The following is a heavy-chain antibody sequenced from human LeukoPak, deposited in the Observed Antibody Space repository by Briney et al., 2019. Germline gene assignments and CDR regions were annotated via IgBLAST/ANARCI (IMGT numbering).Heavy chain of an antibody. CDR3: ARGPYGSGWYYFDY. J-gene: IGHJ4*02. V-gene: IGHV3-33*01. D-gene: IGHD6-19*01. Sequence: GRSLRLSCAASGFTFSANAMHWVRQAPGKGLEWLALIWYDGSYKYYADSVKGRFTLPRDDSKNTLYLQMNSLRADDTAVYYCARGPYGSGWYYFDYWGQGTLVTVSS. CDR2: IWYDGSYK. CDR1: GFTFSANA.